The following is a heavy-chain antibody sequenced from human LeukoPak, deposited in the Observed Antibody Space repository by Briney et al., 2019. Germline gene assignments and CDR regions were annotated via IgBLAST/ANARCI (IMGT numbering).Heavy chain of an antibody. V-gene: IGHV3-48*01. CDR2: IRTNTTTI. D-gene: IGHD7-27*01. CDR1: GFTFKFYS. J-gene: IGHJ3*02. CDR3: VRVGTSFDI. Sequence: PGGSLRLSCAPSGFTFKFYSMNWVRQAPGKGLEWVSYIRTNTTTIYYADSVKGRFTISRDNAKNSLYLQMNSVSVEDTAVYYCVRVGTSFDIWGQGTMVTVSS.